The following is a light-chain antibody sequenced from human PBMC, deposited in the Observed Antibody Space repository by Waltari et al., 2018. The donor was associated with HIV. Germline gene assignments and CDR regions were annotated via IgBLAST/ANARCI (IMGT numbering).Light chain of an antibody. Sequence: QSVLTQPPSASGTPGQRVTISCSGSSSNIGSNTVTWYQQLPGPAPKLLIYSNNQRPSGVPDRLSGSKSGTSASLAISGLQSEDEANYYCAAWDDSLIGPVFGGGTKLTVL. V-gene: IGLV1-44*01. CDR2: SNN. CDR3: AAWDDSLIGPV. J-gene: IGLJ3*02. CDR1: SSNIGSNT.